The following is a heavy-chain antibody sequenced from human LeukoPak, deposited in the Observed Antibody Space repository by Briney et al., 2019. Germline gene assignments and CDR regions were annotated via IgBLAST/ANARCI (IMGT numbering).Heavy chain of an antibody. J-gene: IGHJ4*02. CDR2: ISYDGSNK. D-gene: IGHD3-10*01. V-gene: IGHV3-30-3*01. CDR1: GFTFSSYA. CDR3: ARGWYGSGSSWYFDY. Sequence: GGSLRLSCAASGFTFSSYAMHWVRQAPGKGLEWVAVISYDGSNKYYADSVKGRFTISRDNSKNTQHLQMNSLRAEDTAVYYCARGWYGSGSSWYFDYWGQGTLVTVSS.